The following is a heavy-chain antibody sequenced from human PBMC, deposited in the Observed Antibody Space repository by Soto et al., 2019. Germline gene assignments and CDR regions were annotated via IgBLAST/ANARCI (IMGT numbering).Heavy chain of an antibody. Sequence: ASVKVSCKASGYTFTSYVISWVRQAPGQGLEWMGWISAYNGNTNYAQKLQGRVTMTTDTSTSTAYMELRSLRSDDTAVYYCARTPLSGSSSDLFDYWGQGTLVTVSS. J-gene: IGHJ4*02. CDR3: ARTPLSGSSSDLFDY. CDR2: ISAYNGNT. CDR1: GYTFTSYV. D-gene: IGHD6-13*01. V-gene: IGHV1-18*01.